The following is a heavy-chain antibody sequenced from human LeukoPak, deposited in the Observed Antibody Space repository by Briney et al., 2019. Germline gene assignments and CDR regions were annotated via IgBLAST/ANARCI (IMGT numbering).Heavy chain of an antibody. Sequence: PSETLSLTCSVSGASISSYYWSWIRQPAGKGLEWIGRIYTSGSTNYNPSLKSRVTISVDTSKNQFSLKLSSVTAADTAVYYCARDTYDILTGYEMEKYYYYYYMDVWGKGTTVTISS. CDR1: GASISSYY. J-gene: IGHJ6*03. CDR3: ARDTYDILTGYEMEKYYYYYYMDV. D-gene: IGHD3-9*01. V-gene: IGHV4-4*07. CDR2: IYTSGST.